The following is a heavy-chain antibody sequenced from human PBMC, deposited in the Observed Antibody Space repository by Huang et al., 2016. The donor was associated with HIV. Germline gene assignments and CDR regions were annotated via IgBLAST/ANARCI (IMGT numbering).Heavy chain of an antibody. CDR2: ISYDGKTK. J-gene: IGHJ4*02. D-gene: IGHD6-13*01. V-gene: IGHV3-30*18. Sequence: QVQLVESGGGVVQPGRSLRICCAASGLTFSSYGLHWVRQAPGKGLEWVGVISYDGKTKYYADSVKGRFSISRDNSKTTVYLQLNSLRVEDTAVYYCAKGGSAAAVLDFWGQGTLVTVSS. CDR1: GLTFSSYG. CDR3: AKGGSAAAVLDF.